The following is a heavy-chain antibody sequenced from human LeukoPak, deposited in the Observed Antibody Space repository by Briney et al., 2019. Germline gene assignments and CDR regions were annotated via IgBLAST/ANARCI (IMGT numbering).Heavy chain of an antibody. CDR1: GYSFTSYW. Sequence: GESLKISCKGSGYSFTSYWIGWVRQMPGKGLEWMGIIYPGDSDTRYSPSFQGQVAISADKSISTAYLQWSSLKASDTAMYYCAGHVGSPPAYCGGDCYSNWFDPWGQGTLVTVSS. CDR3: AGHVGSPPAYCGGDCYSNWFDP. CDR2: IYPGDSDT. V-gene: IGHV5-51*01. J-gene: IGHJ5*02. D-gene: IGHD2-21*02.